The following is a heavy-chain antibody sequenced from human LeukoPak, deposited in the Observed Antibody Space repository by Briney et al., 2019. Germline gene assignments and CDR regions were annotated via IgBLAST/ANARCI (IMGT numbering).Heavy chain of an antibody. Sequence: SETLSLTCTVSGGSISSYYWSWIRQPPGKGLEWIGYIYYSGSTNYNPSLKSRVTISVDTSKSQFSLKLTSVTAADTAVYYCARRYDSSGYWFYFDYWGQGTLVTVSS. CDR3: ARRYDSSGYWFYFDY. J-gene: IGHJ4*02. CDR1: GGSISSYY. CDR2: IYYSGST. V-gene: IGHV4-59*08. D-gene: IGHD3-22*01.